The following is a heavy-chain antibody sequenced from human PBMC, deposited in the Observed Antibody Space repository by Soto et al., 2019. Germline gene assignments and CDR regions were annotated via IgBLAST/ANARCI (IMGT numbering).Heavy chain of an antibody. V-gene: IGHV2-5*02. Sequence: QITLKESGPTRVKPTETLTLTCTFSGFSLTTSGVGVGWIRQPPGKALEWLALIYWDDDKRYSPSLKTRLTITKDTAKNQVVIRMPNMNPVDTATYYCAQSLWRGHKSWFDPGGQGTLVTVSS. CDR1: GFSLTTSGVG. CDR3: AQSLWRGHKSWFDP. D-gene: IGHD3-3*01. CDR2: IYWDDDK. J-gene: IGHJ5*02.